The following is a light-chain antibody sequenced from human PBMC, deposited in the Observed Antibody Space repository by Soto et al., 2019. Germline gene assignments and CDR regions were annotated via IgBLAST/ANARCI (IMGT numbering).Light chain of an antibody. CDR3: QQHNDWPRT. CDR2: GAS. CDR1: QTVGSN. V-gene: IGKV3-15*01. J-gene: IGKJ1*01. Sequence: ETVMTQSPATLSVSPGERATLSCRASQTVGSNLAGYQQTPGRAPRLLIYGASTRATGIPARFSGGGSGTEFTFTISSLQSEDFAVYYCQQHNDWPRTFGQGTKVEI.